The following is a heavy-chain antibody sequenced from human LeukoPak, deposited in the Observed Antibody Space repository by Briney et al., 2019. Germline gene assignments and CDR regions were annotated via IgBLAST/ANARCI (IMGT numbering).Heavy chain of an antibody. CDR1: GFTFSSYG. Sequence: GGSLRLSCAASGFTFSSYGMSWVRQAPGKGLEWVSTISGSGGSAHYADSVKGRFTISRDNSKNTLYLQMNSLRAEDTAVYYCAKQSFYDSSGYSTAWGQGTLVTVSS. V-gene: IGHV3-23*01. CDR2: ISGSGGSA. D-gene: IGHD3-22*01. J-gene: IGHJ4*02. CDR3: AKQSFYDSSGYSTA.